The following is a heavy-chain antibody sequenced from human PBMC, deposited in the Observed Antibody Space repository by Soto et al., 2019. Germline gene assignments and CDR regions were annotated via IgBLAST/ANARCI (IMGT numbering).Heavy chain of an antibody. J-gene: IGHJ4*02. D-gene: IGHD4-17*01. CDR3: AHTRNYGDYVVGLFDD. V-gene: IGHV2-5*02. CDR2: IYWDDDK. CDR1: GFSLSTTGVI. Sequence: QITLKESGPTLVKPTQTLTLTCTFSGFSLSTTGVIVGWIRQPPGKALECLALIYWDDDKRYSPSLKSRLTINKDTSRNQVVLTMTNRALVDTATYYCAHTRNYGDYVVGLFDDWGQGTLVTVSS.